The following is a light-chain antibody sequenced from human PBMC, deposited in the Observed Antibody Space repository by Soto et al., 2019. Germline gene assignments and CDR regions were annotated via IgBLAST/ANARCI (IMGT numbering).Light chain of an antibody. CDR1: QSLLHSNGYNY. V-gene: IGKV2-28*01. CDR2: LGS. CDR3: MQDLQPPRT. J-gene: IGKJ2*01. Sequence: DIVMTQSPLSLPVTPGEPASISCRSSQSLLHSNGYNYLDWYLQKPGQSPQLLIYLGSYRASGVPDRFSGSGSGTDFTLKISRVEAEDVGVYYCMQDLQPPRTFGQGTKLEIK.